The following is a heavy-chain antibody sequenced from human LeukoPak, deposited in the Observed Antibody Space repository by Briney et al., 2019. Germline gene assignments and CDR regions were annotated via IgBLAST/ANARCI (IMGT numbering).Heavy chain of an antibody. CDR3: ARLAARNAMDV. J-gene: IGHJ6*03. CDR2: ISSSSSYI. D-gene: IGHD6-6*01. V-gene: IGHV3-21*01. CDR1: GFTFSSYS. Sequence: GGSLRLSCAASGFTFSSYSINWVRQAPGKGLEWVSSISSSSSYIYYADSVKGRFTISRDNAKNSLYLQMNSLRAEDTAVYYCARLAARNAMDVWGKGTTVTVSS.